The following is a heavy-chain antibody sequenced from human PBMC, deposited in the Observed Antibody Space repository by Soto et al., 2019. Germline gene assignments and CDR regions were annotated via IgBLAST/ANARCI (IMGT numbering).Heavy chain of an antibody. CDR3: ARRLYYYDSSGYYLYYFDY. J-gene: IGHJ4*02. CDR1: GGSISSYY. V-gene: IGHV4-59*08. CDR2: IYYSGST. Sequence: SETLSLTCTVSGGSISSYYWSWIRQPPGKGLEWIGYIYYSGSTNYNPSLKSRVTISVDTSKNQFSLKLSSVTAADTAVYYCARRLYYYDSSGYYLYYFDYWGQGTLVTVSS. D-gene: IGHD3-22*01.